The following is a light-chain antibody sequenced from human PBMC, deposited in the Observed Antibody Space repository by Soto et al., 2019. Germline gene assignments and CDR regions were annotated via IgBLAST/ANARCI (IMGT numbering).Light chain of an antibody. Sequence: DIQMTQSPSTLSASVGDRVTITCRASQSISTWLAWYQQKPGKAPKLLISVASLLESGVPSRFRGSVSRTDFTLTISSVQPDDFATYYCQQYSNIATFGGGTKVEIK. CDR1: QSISTW. CDR3: QQYSNIAT. V-gene: IGKV1-5*03. J-gene: IGKJ4*01. CDR2: VAS.